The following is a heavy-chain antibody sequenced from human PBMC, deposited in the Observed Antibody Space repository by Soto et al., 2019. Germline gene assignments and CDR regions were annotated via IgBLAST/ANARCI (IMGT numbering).Heavy chain of an antibody. CDR1: GFSLTTTSMG. Sequence: QITLKESGPPLVRPAQTLTLTCAFSGFSLTTTSMGVAWIRQPPGKALEWLALIYWDDAQRYSPSLKDRLTISKDTSRSRVVLTITNMIPEDTGTYFCAHAGDYDLLSFDHWGPGTLVTVSS. V-gene: IGHV2-5*02. D-gene: IGHD4-17*01. CDR3: AHAGDYDLLSFDH. J-gene: IGHJ4*02. CDR2: IYWDDAQ.